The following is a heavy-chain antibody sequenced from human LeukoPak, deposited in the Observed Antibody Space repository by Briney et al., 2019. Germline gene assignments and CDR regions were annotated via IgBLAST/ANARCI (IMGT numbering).Heavy chain of an antibody. D-gene: IGHD3-16*01. Sequence: PSETLSLTCAVSGYSISSGYYWGWIRQPPGKGLEWIGSIYHSGSTYYNPSLKSRVTISVDTSKNQFSLKLSSMTAADTAVYYCARQAWGGSRHKSDYWGQGTLVTVSS. CDR3: ARQAWGGSRHKSDY. CDR1: GYSISSGYY. V-gene: IGHV4-38-2*01. CDR2: IYHSGST. J-gene: IGHJ4*02.